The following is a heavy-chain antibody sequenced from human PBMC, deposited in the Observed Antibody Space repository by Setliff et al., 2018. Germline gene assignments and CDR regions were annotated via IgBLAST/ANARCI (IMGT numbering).Heavy chain of an antibody. D-gene: IGHD1-7*01. CDR3: ARSRYELPHYYFDY. CDR2: IDWDGDK. Sequence: SGPTLVNPTQTLTLTCTFSGFSLTTSGTCVTWIRQPPGKALEWLARIDWDGDKYYNTSLRTRLTLSKDTSKNQVFLTMTNMDPVDTATYYCARSRYELPHYYFDYWGQGILVSVSS. CDR1: GFSLTTSGTC. V-gene: IGHV2-70*11. J-gene: IGHJ4*02.